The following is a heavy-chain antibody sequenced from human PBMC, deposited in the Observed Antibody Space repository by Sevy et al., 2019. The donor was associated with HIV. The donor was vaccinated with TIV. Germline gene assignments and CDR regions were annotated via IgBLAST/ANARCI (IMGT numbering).Heavy chain of an antibody. CDR1: GYTLTKLA. D-gene: IGHD3-22*01. CDR2: FDPEDRET. CDR3: AITKDFNYHSGSPFDY. V-gene: IGHV1-24*01. Sequence: ASVKVSCKVSGYTLTKLAMHWVRQAPGKGLERMGTFDPEDRETIYAQKFQVRVTMTEDTSIDIAYMELSSLRLEDTPVFYCAITKDFNYHSGSPFDYWGQGTPVSVSS. J-gene: IGHJ4*02.